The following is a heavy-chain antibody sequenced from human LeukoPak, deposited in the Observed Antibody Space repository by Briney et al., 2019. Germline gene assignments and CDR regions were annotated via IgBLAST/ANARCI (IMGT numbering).Heavy chain of an antibody. V-gene: IGHV1-18*01. CDR2: ISAYNGNT. D-gene: IGHD6-19*01. J-gene: IGHJ4*02. Sequence: ASVKVSCRASGYIFTSYGISWVRQAPGQGLEWMGWISAYNGNTNYAQKLQGRVTMTTDTSTSTAYMELRSLRSDDTAVYYCARDRLVGGIAVAGIDYWGQGTLVTVSS. CDR3: ARDRLVGGIAVAGIDY. CDR1: GYIFTSYG.